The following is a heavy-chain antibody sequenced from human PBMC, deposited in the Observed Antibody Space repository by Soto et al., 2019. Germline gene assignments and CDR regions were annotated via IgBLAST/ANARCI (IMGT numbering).Heavy chain of an antibody. CDR3: ARDRDLYYYDSSGYLRAFDI. CDR1: GGTFSSYA. V-gene: IGHV1-69*13. CDR2: IIPIFGTA. D-gene: IGHD3-22*01. Sequence: SVKVSCKASGGTFSSYAISWVRQAPGQGLEWMGGIIPIFGTANYAQKFQGRVTITADESTSTAYMELSSLRSEDTAVYYCARDRDLYYYDSSGYLRAFDIWG. J-gene: IGHJ3*02.